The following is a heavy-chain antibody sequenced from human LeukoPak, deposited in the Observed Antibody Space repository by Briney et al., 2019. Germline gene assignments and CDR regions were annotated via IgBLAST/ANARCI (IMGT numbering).Heavy chain of an antibody. Sequence: LSLTCAVYDGSFSNYYWSWIRQAPGKGLEWISYISNSGSTKYYADSVKGRFTISRDNAKNSVFLQMNSLRAEDTAVYYCAAVIDYWGQGTLVTVSS. V-gene: IGHV3-11*04. J-gene: IGHJ4*02. CDR3: AAVIDY. CDR2: ISNSGSTK. CDR1: DGSFSNYY.